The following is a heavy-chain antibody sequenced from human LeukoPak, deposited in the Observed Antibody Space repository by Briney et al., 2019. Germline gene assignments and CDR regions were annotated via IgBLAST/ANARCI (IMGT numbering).Heavy chain of an antibody. D-gene: IGHD6-19*01. CDR3: ARQTQWLVQY. CDR1: GGSISSSNW. Sequence: SGTLSLTCAVSGGSISSSNWWSWVRQPPGKGLEWIGEIYHSGSTNYNPSLKSRDTISVDKSKNQFSLKLSSVTAEDTAVYYCARQTQWLVQYWGQGTLVTVSS. J-gene: IGHJ4*02. V-gene: IGHV4-4*02. CDR2: IYHSGST.